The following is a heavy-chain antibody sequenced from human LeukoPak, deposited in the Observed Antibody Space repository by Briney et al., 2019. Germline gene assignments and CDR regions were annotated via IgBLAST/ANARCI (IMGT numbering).Heavy chain of an antibody. V-gene: IGHV3-48*04. CDR3: ARAMGTSYGFWSGSYTVSYYYYMDV. Sequence: GGSLRLSCAASGFTFSSYSMNWVRQAPGKGLEWVSYISSSSSTIYYADSVKGRFSISRDNTKNSLYLQMNSLRAEDTAVYYCARAMGTSYGFWSGSYTVSYYYYMDVWGKGTTVTVSS. CDR1: GFTFSSYS. J-gene: IGHJ6*03. D-gene: IGHD3-3*01. CDR2: ISSSSSTI.